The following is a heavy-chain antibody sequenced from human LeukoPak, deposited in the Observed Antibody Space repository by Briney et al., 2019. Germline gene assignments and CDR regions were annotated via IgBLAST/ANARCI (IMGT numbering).Heavy chain of an antibody. CDR2: IYYSGST. D-gene: IGHD6-13*01. Sequence: SETLSLTCTVSGGSISSYYWSWIRQPPGKGLEWIGYIYYSGSTNYNPSLKSRVTISVDTSKNQFSLKLSSVTAADTAVYYCAREGSYSSSWYSEPYFDYWAREPWSPSPQ. CDR3: AREGSYSSSWYSEPYFDY. V-gene: IGHV4-59*01. J-gene: IGHJ4*02. CDR1: GGSISSYY.